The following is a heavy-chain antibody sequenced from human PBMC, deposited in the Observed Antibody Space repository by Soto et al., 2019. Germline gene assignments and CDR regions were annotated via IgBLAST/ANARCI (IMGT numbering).Heavy chain of an antibody. D-gene: IGHD6-13*01. J-gene: IGHJ6*02. V-gene: IGHV3-74*03. CDR2: VNNDGTDT. CDR1: GFTFSNYW. CDR3: ARGGLQHALDV. Sequence: EVQLVESGGGLVQPGGSLRLSCAASGFTFSNYWMYWVRQAPGKGLVWVSGVNNDGTDTTHADSVTGRFTISRDNAENTLYLQMKSLRAADTVVYYCARGGLQHALDVWGQGSTVTVSS.